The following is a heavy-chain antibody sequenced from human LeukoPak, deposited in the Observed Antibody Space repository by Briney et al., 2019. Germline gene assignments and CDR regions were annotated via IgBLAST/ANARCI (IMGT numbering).Heavy chain of an antibody. Sequence: PGRSLRLSCAASGFTFDDYAMHWVRQAPGKGLDWVSGISWNSGSIGYADPVKGRFTISRDNAKNSLHLQMNSLRAEDTALYYCAKEKGYYDILTGYSPFDYWGQGTLVTVSS. CDR2: ISWNSGSI. CDR1: GFTFDDYA. CDR3: AKEKGYYDILTGYSPFDY. D-gene: IGHD3-9*01. V-gene: IGHV3-9*01. J-gene: IGHJ4*02.